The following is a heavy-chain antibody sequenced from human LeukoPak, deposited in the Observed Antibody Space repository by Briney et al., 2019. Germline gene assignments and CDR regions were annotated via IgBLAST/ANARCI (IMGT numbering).Heavy chain of an antibody. V-gene: IGHV3-7*01. CDR2: IKRDGSEK. J-gene: IGHJ5*02. CDR3: ARGQTTFGP. Sequence: TGGSLRLSCAVSGFAFSSYWMSWVRQAPGKGLEWVANIKRDGSEKYYVDSVNGRFTISRDNAKNSLFLQMNSLTAEDPAVYYCARGQTTFGPWGQGTLVTVSS. D-gene: IGHD1-7*01. CDR1: GFAFSSYW.